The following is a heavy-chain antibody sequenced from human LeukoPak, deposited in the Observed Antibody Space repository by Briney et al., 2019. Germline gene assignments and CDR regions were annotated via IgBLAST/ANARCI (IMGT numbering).Heavy chain of an antibody. J-gene: IGHJ4*02. CDR3: ARVFYDFWSGYYFYYFDY. D-gene: IGHD3-3*01. CDR1: GYTFTGYY. CDR2: INPNSGGT. Sequence: ASVKVSCKASGYTFTGYYMHWVRQAPGQGLEWMGWINPNSGGTNYAQKFQGRVTMTRDTSISTAYMELSRLRSDDTAVYYCARVFYDFWSGYYFYYFDYWGQGTLVTVSS. V-gene: IGHV1-2*02.